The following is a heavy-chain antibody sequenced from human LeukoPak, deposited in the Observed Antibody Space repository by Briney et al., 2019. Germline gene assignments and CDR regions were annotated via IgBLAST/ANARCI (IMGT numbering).Heavy chain of an antibody. J-gene: IGHJ3*02. Sequence: ASVKVSCKASGYTFTGYYMHWVRQAPGQGLEWMGWINPNSGGTNYAQKFQGRVTMTRDTSISTAYMELSRLRSDDTAVYYCARDNMITFGGVIAHDAFDIWGQGTMVTVSS. CDR2: INPNSGGT. CDR1: GYTFTGYY. CDR3: ARDNMITFGGVIAHDAFDI. D-gene: IGHD3-16*02. V-gene: IGHV1-2*02.